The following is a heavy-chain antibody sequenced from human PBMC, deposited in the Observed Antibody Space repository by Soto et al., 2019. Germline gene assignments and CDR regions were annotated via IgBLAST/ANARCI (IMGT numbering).Heavy chain of an antibody. V-gene: IGHV3-30*18. CDR2: ISYDGSNK. D-gene: IGHD4-4*01. Sequence: QVQLVESGGGVVQPGRSLRLSCAASGFTFSSYGMHWVRQAPGKGLEWVAVISYDGSNKYYADSVKGRFTISRDNSKNTLYLQMNSLRAEDTAVYYCAKDQETVAFHWGQGTLVTVSS. J-gene: IGHJ4*02. CDR1: GFTFSSYG. CDR3: AKDQETVAFH.